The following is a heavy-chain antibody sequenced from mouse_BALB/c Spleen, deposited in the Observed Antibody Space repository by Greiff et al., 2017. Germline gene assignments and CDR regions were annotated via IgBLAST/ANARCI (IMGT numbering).Heavy chain of an antibody. J-gene: IGHJ3*01. D-gene: IGHD2-4*01. Sequence: VQLQESGPGLVAPSQSLSITCTVSGFSLTGYGVNWVRQPPGKGLEWLGMIWGDGSTDYNSALKSRLSISKDNSKSQVFLKMNSLQTDDTARYYCARALDYEGAWFAYWGQGTLVTVSA. CDR2: IWGDGST. CDR3: ARALDYEGAWFAY. CDR1: GFSLTGYG. V-gene: IGHV2-6-7*02.